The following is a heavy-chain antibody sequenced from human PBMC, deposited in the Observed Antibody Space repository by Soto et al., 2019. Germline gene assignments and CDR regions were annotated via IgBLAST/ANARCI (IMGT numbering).Heavy chain of an antibody. V-gene: IGHV1-18*01. CDR1: GYTFTSYG. CDR3: ARDALVDIVATGRATYYYDSSGAPDY. Sequence: ASVKVSCKASGYTFTSYGISWVPQAPGQGLEWMGWISAYNGNTNYAQKLQGRVTMTTDTSTRTAYMELRSLRSDDTAVYYCARDALVDIVATGRATYYYDSSGAPDYWG. CDR2: ISAYNGNT. J-gene: IGHJ4*01. D-gene: IGHD3-22*01.